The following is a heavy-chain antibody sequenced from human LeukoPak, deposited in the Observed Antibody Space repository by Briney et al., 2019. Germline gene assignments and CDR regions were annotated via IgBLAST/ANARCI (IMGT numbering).Heavy chain of an antibody. CDR2: INHSGST. D-gene: IGHD3-10*01. CDR1: GGSFSGYY. J-gene: IGHJ4*02. CDR3: ASGRRGAVDY. Sequence: PSETLSLTCAVYGGSFSGYYWSWIRQPPGKGLEWIGEINHSGSTNYNPSLKSRVTISVDTSKNQFSLKLSSVTAADTAVYYCASGRRGAVDYWGQGTLVTVSS. V-gene: IGHV4-34*01.